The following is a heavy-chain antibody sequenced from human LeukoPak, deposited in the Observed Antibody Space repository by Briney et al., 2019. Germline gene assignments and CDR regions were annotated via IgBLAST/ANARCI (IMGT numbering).Heavy chain of an antibody. V-gene: IGHV3-21*06. CDR3: ARDTYDILTGYYKWAFDI. D-gene: IGHD3-9*01. Sequence: PGGSLRLSCAASGFTFSSYTMNWVRQAPGKGLEWVSSISSSSSYIYYADSVKGRFTIPRDNAKNSLYLQMNSLRAEDTAVYYCARDTYDILTGYYKWAFDIWGQGTIVTVSS. CDR2: ISSSSSYI. J-gene: IGHJ3*02. CDR1: GFTFSSYT.